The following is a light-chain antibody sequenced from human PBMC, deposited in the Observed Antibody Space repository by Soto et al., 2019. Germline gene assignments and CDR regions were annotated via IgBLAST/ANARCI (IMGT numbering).Light chain of an antibody. J-gene: IGLJ1*01. Sequence: QSALTQPRSVSGSPGQSVTISCTGTNRDVGGYNYVSWYQQHPGKAPKFIIYDVNKRPSGVPDRFSGSKSGNSASLTISGLQAEDEADYYCCSYAGTPYVFGTGTQLTVL. CDR3: CSYAGTPYV. CDR1: NRDVGGYNY. V-gene: IGLV2-11*01. CDR2: DVN.